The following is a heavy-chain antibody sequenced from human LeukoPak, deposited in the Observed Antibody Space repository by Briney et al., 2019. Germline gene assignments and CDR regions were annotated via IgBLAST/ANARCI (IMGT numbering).Heavy chain of an antibody. CDR3: ARHSTTWTPFDY. V-gene: IGHV4-59*08. Sequence: SETLSLTCTVSGGSISSYYWSWIRQPPGKGLEWIGYIYYSGSTNYNPSLTSRVTISVDTSKNQFSLKLSSVTAADTAVYYWARHSTTWTPFDYWGQGTLVTVSS. CDR2: IYYSGST. J-gene: IGHJ4*02. D-gene: IGHD2/OR15-2a*01. CDR1: GGSISSYY.